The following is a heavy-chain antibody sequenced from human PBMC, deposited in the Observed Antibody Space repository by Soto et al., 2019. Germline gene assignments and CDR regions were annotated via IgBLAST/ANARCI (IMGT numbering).Heavy chain of an antibody. Sequence: SETLSLTCTVSGVVLGSDAYYWSWIRQHPGKGLEWIGNIYHNGSTDYNPSLKSRVVISLDTSQNQFFLRLSSVTAADTAVYYCGRASTVTTAARFDSWGQGALVTVSS. CDR1: GVVLGSDAYY. D-gene: IGHD4-17*01. CDR3: GRASTVTTAARFDS. V-gene: IGHV4-31*03. J-gene: IGHJ4*02. CDR2: IYHNGST.